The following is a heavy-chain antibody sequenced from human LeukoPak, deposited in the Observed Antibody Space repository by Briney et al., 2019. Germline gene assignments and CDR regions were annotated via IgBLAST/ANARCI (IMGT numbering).Heavy chain of an antibody. J-gene: IGHJ4*02. V-gene: IGHV4-4*07. CDR2: INISGNT. Sequence: SETLSLTCTVSGDSITSYYWSWIRQPAGKVLEWIGRINISGNTNYNPSLKSRVTMSLDTSKNQISLKLSAVTAADTAVYYCARDPLKGFDYWGQGMLVTVSS. CDR3: ARDPLKGFDY. CDR1: GDSITSYY.